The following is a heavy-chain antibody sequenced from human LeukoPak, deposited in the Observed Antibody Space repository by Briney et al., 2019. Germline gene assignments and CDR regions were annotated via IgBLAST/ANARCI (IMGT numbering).Heavy chain of an antibody. V-gene: IGHV4-59*01. CDR2: IYYSGTT. CDR1: GGSISSYY. Sequence: TASETLSLTCTVSGGSISSYYWSWIRQTPGKGLEWIGYIYYSGTTNYNPSLRSRVAISLDTSKNQFSLKLSSVTAADTAVYYCARGEPAFSSGWYTFYFDYWGQGTLVTVSS. D-gene: IGHD3-22*01. J-gene: IGHJ4*02. CDR3: ARGEPAFSSGWYTFYFDY.